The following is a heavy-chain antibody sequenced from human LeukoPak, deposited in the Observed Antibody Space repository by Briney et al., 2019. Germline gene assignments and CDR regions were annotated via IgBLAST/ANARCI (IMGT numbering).Heavy chain of an antibody. CDR2: INPNSGGT. Sequence: ASVKVSCKASGYTFTSYGISWVRQAPGQGLEWMGWINPNSGGTNYAQKFYARVTMTRDTSISTAYMELSRLRSDDTAVFYCARSPDILTGENFDYWGQGTLVTVSS. J-gene: IGHJ4*02. V-gene: IGHV1-2*02. CDR1: GYTFTSYG. D-gene: IGHD3-9*01. CDR3: ARSPDILTGENFDY.